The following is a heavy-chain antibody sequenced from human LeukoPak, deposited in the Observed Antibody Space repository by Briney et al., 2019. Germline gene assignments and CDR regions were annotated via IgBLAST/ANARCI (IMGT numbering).Heavy chain of an antibody. CDR3: ARGVGGSYLYFDS. J-gene: IGHJ4*02. V-gene: IGHV4-31*03. D-gene: IGHD1-26*01. CDR2: IYYSGST. Sequence: SETLSLTCTVSGGSISSGGYSWSWIRQHPGKGLEWIGYIYYSGSTYYNPSLKSRITISVDTSKNQFSLKLSSGTAADTAVYYCARGVGGSYLYFDSWGQGTLVTVSS. CDR1: GGSISSGGYS.